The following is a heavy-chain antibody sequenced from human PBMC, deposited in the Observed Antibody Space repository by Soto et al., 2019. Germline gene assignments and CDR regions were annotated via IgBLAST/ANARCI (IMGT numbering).Heavy chain of an antibody. Sequence: GGSLRLSCAASGFTFSSFAMGWVRQAPGRGLEWVSAISGSGASTYYADSVKGRFTISRDNSKNTLYLQMYSLRAEDTAVYYCAKFFQWLVQAFDIWGQGTVVTVSS. J-gene: IGHJ3*02. CDR1: GFTFSSFA. CDR2: ISGSGAST. D-gene: IGHD6-19*01. CDR3: AKFFQWLVQAFDI. V-gene: IGHV3-23*01.